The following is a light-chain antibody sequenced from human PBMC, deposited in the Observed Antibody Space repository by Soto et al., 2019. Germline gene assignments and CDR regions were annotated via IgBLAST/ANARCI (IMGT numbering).Light chain of an antibody. V-gene: IGLV4-69*01. CDR1: SGHSSYA. CDR3: QTWGTGPYVV. Sequence: QPVLTQSPSASASLGASVKLTCTLSSGHSSYAIAWHQQQPEKGPRYLMKLNSDGSHSKGDGIPDRFSGSSSGAERYLTISSLQSDDEADYYCQTWGTGPYVVFGGGTQLTVL. CDR2: LNSDGSH. J-gene: IGLJ2*01.